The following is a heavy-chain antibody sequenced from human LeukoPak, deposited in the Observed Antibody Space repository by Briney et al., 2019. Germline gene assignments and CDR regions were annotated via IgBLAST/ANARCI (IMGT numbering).Heavy chain of an antibody. CDR3: ARGVTGAGSDAFDI. D-gene: IGHD6-19*01. Sequence: SVKVSCKASGGTFSSYAISWVRQAPGQGLEWMGGIIPIFGTANYAQKFQGRVTITTDESTSTAYMELSSLRSEDTAVYYCARGVTGAGSDAFDIWGQGTMVNVSS. J-gene: IGHJ3*02. V-gene: IGHV1-69*05. CDR1: GGTFSSYA. CDR2: IIPIFGTA.